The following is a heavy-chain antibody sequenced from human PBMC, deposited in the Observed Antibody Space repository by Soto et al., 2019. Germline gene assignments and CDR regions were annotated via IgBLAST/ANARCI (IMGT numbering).Heavy chain of an antibody. J-gene: IGHJ4*02. Sequence: PSETLSLTCPVSGGSSSNYFFNWIRQPAGKGLEWIGRIDNSGRTNYNPSLKSRITMSADTSRNQFSLKLNSGTAADTAVYYCARGGQDFWSGPFDYWGQGALVTVSS. V-gene: IGHV4-4*07. CDR3: ARGGQDFWSGPFDY. CDR2: IDNSGRT. CDR1: GGSSSNYF. D-gene: IGHD3-3*01.